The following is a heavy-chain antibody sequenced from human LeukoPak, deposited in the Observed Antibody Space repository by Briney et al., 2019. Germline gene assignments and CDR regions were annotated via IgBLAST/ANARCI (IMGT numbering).Heavy chain of an antibody. Sequence: AGGSLRLSCAASGFTFSSYAMSWVRQAPGKGLEWVSAISGSGGSTYYADSVKGRFTISRDNSKNTLYLQMNSLRAEDTAVYYCARAESYSSSFSYYMDVWGKGTTVTISS. J-gene: IGHJ6*03. V-gene: IGHV3-23*01. CDR3: ARAESYSSSFSYYMDV. D-gene: IGHD6-13*01. CDR1: GFTFSSYA. CDR2: ISGSGGST.